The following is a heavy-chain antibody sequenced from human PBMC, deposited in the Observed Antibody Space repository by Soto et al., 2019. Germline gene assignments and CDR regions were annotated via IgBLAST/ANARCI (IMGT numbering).Heavy chain of an antibody. D-gene: IGHD2-21*02. CDR2: IIPMFPTA. CDR1: GGTFSNHA. CDR3: ARDDATYCGGDCYRYFYYGMDA. V-gene: IGHV1-69*13. Sequence: GASVKVSCKASGGTFSNHAISWVQQAPGQGREWVGGIIPMFPTADYAQRFQGRVTITADDSTTTVYMELSGLRSEDTAMYYCARDDATYCGGDCYRYFYYGMDAWGQGTTVTVSS. J-gene: IGHJ6*02.